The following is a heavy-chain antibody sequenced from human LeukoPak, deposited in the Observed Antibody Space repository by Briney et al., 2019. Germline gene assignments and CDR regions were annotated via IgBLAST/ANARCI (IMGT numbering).Heavy chain of an antibody. CDR3: ASSQLELLPFDY. CDR1: GYTFTSYG. D-gene: IGHD1-7*01. J-gene: IGHJ4*02. V-gene: IGHV1-18*01. Sequence: ASVKFSCKASGYTFTSYGISWVRQAPGQGLEWMGWISAYNGNTNYAQKLQGRVTMTTDTSTSTAYMELRSLRSDDTAVYYCASSQLELLPFDYWGQGTLVTVSS. CDR2: ISAYNGNT.